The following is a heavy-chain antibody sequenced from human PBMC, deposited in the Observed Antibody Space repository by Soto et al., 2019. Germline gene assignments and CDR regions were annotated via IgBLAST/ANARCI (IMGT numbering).Heavy chain of an antibody. Sequence: EVQLVESGGGLVRPGGSLRLSCAASGFTFSSYWMHWVRQVPGKGLVWVSRMDEDGGTTDYADSVKGRFTISRDNAKNTLYLQMNSLRVEDTAVYYCASDLSGRADVWGQATTVTVSS. J-gene: IGHJ6*02. CDR1: GFTFSSYW. D-gene: IGHD3-10*01. CDR2: MDEDGGTT. V-gene: IGHV3-74*02. CDR3: ASDLSGRADV.